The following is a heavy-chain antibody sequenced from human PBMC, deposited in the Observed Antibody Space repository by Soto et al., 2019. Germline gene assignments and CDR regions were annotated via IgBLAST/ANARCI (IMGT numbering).Heavy chain of an antibody. D-gene: IGHD3-3*02. V-gene: IGHV3-23*01. J-gene: IGHJ5*02. Sequence: GGSLRLSCAASGFTFSTYAMNWVRQAPGKGLEWVSTIVGTGDSTYYADSVKGRFTISRDNSQSTLYLQMNTLRAEDTAVYYCARSRIYSDGWYDPWGQGTLVTVSS. CDR1: GFTFSTYA. CDR3: ARSRIYSDGWYDP. CDR2: IVGTGDST.